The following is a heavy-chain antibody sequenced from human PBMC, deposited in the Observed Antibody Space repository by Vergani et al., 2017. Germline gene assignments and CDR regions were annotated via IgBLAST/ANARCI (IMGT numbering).Heavy chain of an antibody. Sequence: EVQLVESGGGLVQPGGSLRLSCAASGFTVSSNYMSWVRQAPGKGLEWVSRINSDGSSTSYADSVKGRFTISRDNAKNTLYLQMNSLRAEDTAVYYCARVAPGQWLAGFDYWGQGTLVTVSS. CDR2: INSDGSST. D-gene: IGHD6-19*01. CDR1: GFTVSSNY. J-gene: IGHJ4*02. V-gene: IGHV3-74*02. CDR3: ARVAPGQWLAGFDY.